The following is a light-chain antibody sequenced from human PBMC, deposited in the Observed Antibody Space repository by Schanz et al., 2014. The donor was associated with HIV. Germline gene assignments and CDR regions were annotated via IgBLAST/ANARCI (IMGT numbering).Light chain of an antibody. Sequence: EIVLTQSPATLSVSPGERATLSCRAGQSVNNYLAWYQQKPGQTPRLLIYGASTRATGIPARFSGGGSGTDFTLTISRLEPEDFAVYYCQQSGDSGGTFGGGTKVDMK. CDR1: QSVNNY. CDR3: QQSGDSGGT. V-gene: IGKV3-15*01. CDR2: GAS. J-gene: IGKJ4*01.